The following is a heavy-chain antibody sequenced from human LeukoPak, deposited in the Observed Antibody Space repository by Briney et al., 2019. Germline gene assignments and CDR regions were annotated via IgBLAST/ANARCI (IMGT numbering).Heavy chain of an antibody. CDR3: AKDLGYSSSWYAQKFDY. D-gene: IGHD6-13*01. CDR2: ISGSGGST. J-gene: IGHJ4*02. Sequence: GGSLRLSCAASGFTFSSYAMSWVRQAPGKGLERVSAISGSGGSTYYADSVKGRFTISRDTSKNTLYLQMNSLRAEDTAVYYCAKDLGYSSSWYAQKFDYWGQGTLVTVSS. V-gene: IGHV3-23*01. CDR1: GFTFSSYA.